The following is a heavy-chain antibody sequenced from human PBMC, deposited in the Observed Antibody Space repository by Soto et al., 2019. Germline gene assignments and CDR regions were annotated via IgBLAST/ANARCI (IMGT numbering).Heavy chain of an antibody. CDR3: ARAGGYSSSPGTFGVDY. J-gene: IGHJ4*02. D-gene: IGHD6-6*01. CDR2: IYYSGST. Sequence: QVQLQESGPGLVKPSQTLSLTCTVSGGSISSGGYYWSWIRQHPGKGLEWIGYIYYSGSTYYNPSLKSRVTISVDTSKNQFSLKLSSVTAADTAVYYCARAGGYSSSPGTFGVDYWGQGTLVTVSS. CDR1: GGSISSGGYY. V-gene: IGHV4-31*03.